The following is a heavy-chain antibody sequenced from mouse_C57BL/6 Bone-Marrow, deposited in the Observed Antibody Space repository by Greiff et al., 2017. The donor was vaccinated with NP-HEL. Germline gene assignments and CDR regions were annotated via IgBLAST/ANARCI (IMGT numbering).Heavy chain of an antibody. J-gene: IGHJ4*01. CDR3: ARYGVTTEF. D-gene: IGHD2-2*01. CDR2: IDPSDSYT. Sequence: QVQLQQPGAELVKPGASVKLSCKASGYTFTSYWMQWVKQRPGQGLEWIGEIDPSDSYTNYNQKFKGKATLTVDTSSSTAYMPLSSLTSEDSAVYYCARYGVTTEFWGQGTSVTVSS. V-gene: IGHV1-50*01. CDR1: GYTFTSYW.